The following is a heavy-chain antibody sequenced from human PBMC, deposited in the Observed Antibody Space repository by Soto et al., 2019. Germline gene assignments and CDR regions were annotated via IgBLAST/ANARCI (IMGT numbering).Heavy chain of an antibody. CDR1: GGSISSGDYY. CDR2: IYYSGST. J-gene: IGHJ3*02. Sequence: PSETLSITCTVSGGSISSGDYYWSWIRQPPGKGLEWIGYIYYSGSTYYNPSLKSRVTISVDTSKNQFSLKLSSVTAADTAVYYCARVINPESSDSSGYYFLRSHAFDIWGQGTMVTVSS. D-gene: IGHD3-22*01. V-gene: IGHV4-30-4*01. CDR3: ARVINPESSDSSGYYFLRSHAFDI.